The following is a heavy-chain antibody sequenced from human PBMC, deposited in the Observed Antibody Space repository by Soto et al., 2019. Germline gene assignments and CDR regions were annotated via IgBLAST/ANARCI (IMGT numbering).Heavy chain of an antibody. CDR1: GESFSRHY. CDR2: INHSGST. D-gene: IGHD3-10*01. Sequence: PSETLSLTCAVYGESFSRHYCTWIRQAPGQGLQWIGEINHSGSTNYNPSLKSRVTISVDTSKTQFSLNLTSVTAADTAVYFCARRRRTLGSGNYIDVWGQGTTVTVSS. V-gene: IGHV4-34*01. J-gene: IGHJ6*03. CDR3: ARRRRTLGSGNYIDV.